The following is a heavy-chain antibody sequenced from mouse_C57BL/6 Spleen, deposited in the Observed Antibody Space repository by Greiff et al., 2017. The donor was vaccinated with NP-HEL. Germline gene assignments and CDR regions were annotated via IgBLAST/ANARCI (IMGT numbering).Heavy chain of an antibody. CDR1: GYTFTSYW. V-gene: IGHV1-64*01. Sequence: QVQLQQPGAELVQPGASVKLSCKASGYTFTSYWMHWVKQRPGQGLEWIGMIHPNSGSTNYNEKFKSKATLTVDKSSSTAYMQLSSLTSEDSAVYYCARSDYDYDWFAYWGQGTLVTVSA. CDR3: ARSDYDYDWFAY. CDR2: IHPNSGST. J-gene: IGHJ3*01. D-gene: IGHD2-4*01.